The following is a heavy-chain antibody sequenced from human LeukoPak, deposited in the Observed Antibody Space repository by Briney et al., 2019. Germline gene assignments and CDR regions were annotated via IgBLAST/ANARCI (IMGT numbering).Heavy chain of an antibody. CDR3: VTSWVRQERDF. J-gene: IGHJ4*02. CDR1: GFSFRDYW. D-gene: IGHD3-10*01. V-gene: IGHV3-7*01. CDR2: IEPDGSGK. Sequence: GGSLRLSCAASGFSFRDYWMSWVRQAPGKGLEWAADIEPDGSGKTYVDSVKGRFTISRDNAQQSLYPQMDTLTAEDTAVYYCVTSWVRQERDFWGQGTLVTVSS.